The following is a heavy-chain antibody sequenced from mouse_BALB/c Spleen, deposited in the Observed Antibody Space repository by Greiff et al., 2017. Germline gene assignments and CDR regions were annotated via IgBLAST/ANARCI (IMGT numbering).Heavy chain of an antibody. J-gene: IGHJ4*01. CDR2: ISSGSSTI. V-gene: IGHV5-17*02. CDR3: ARPLYDYDAMDY. D-gene: IGHD2-3*01. CDR1: GFTFSSFG. Sequence: EVKLVESGGGLVQPGGSRKLSCAASGFTFSSFGMHWVRQAPEKGLEWVAYISSGSSTIYYADTVKGRFTISRDNPKNTLFLQMTSLRSEDTAMYYCARPLYDYDAMDYWGQGTSVTVSS.